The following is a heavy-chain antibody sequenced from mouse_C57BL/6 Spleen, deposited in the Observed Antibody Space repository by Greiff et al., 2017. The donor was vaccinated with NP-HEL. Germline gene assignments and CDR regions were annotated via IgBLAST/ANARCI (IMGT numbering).Heavy chain of an antibody. D-gene: IGHD4-1*01. V-gene: IGHV5-4*01. Sequence: EVMLVESGGGLVKPGGSLKLSCAASGFTFSSYAMSWVRQTPEKRLEWVATISDGGSYTYYPDNVKGRFTISRDNAKNNLYLQMSQLKSEDTAMYYWARDPLTGTDYWGQSTTLTVSS. CDR1: GFTFSSYA. J-gene: IGHJ2*01. CDR2: ISDGGSYT. CDR3: ARDPLTGTDY.